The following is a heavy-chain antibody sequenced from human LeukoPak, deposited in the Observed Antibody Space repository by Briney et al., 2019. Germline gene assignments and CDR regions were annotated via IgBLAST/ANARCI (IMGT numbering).Heavy chain of an antibody. D-gene: IGHD3/OR15-3a*01. J-gene: IGHJ3*02. V-gene: IGHV4-59*12. CDR3: ARGVVLGQDDAFDI. CDR1: GGSISNYY. CDR2: IFYRGSI. Sequence: PSKTLSLTCTVSGGSISNYYWSWIRQPPGKGLEWIGYIFYRGSIDYSPSLQSRVTISVDTSKNHLSLRLTSVTAADTAVYFCARGVVLGQDDAFDIWGRGTMVTVSS.